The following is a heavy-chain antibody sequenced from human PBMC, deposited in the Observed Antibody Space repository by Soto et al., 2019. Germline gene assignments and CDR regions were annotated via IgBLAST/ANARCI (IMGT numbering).Heavy chain of an antibody. CDR1: AFTFSGYT. V-gene: IGHV3-48*02. Sequence: GGSLRLSXAASAFTFSGYTMNWVRQAPGKGLEWLSYISSSGSTTYYADSVKGRFTISRDNARNALFLQMSSLRDEDTAVYYCARGIGKPYFDSWGQGALVTVSS. CDR3: ARGIGKPYFDS. J-gene: IGHJ4*02. D-gene: IGHD1-1*01. CDR2: ISSSGSTT.